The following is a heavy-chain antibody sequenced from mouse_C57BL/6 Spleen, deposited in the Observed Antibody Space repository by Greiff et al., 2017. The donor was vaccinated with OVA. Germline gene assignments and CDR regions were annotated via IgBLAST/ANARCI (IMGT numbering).Heavy chain of an antibody. J-gene: IGHJ3*01. CDR3: TRAPFYDYPFAY. Sequence: EVQLVESGGGLVQPGGSMKLSCAASGFTFSDAWMDWVRQSPEKGLEWVAEIRNKANNHATYYAESVKGRFTISRDDSKSSVYLQMNSLRAEDTGIYYCTRAPFYDYPFAYWGQGTLVTVSA. V-gene: IGHV6-6*01. D-gene: IGHD2-4*01. CDR2: IRNKANNHAT. CDR1: GFTFSDAW.